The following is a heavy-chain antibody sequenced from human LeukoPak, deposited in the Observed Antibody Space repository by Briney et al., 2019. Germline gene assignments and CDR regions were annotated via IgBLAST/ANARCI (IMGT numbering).Heavy chain of an antibody. CDR1: GYTFTSYD. Sequence: ASVKVSCKASGYTFTSYDINWVRQATGQGLEWMGWMNPNSGNTGYAQKFQGRVTITRNTSISTAYMELSSLRSEDTAVYYCAIRVAAAGRDDAFDIWGLGTMVTVSS. D-gene: IGHD6-13*01. CDR3: AIRVAAAGRDDAFDI. CDR2: MNPNSGNT. J-gene: IGHJ3*02. V-gene: IGHV1-8*03.